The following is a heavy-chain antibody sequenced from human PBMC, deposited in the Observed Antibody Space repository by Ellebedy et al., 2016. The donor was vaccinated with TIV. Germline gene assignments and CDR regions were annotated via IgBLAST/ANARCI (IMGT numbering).Heavy chain of an antibody. Sequence: GGSLRLSCAASAFTLSDHYIDWIRQAPGKGLEWVAVIWYDGSNKYYADSVKGRFTISRDNSKNTLYLQMNSLRAEDTAVYYCAKYGSGSYRPYYYYGMDVWGQGTTVTVSS. CDR2: IWYDGSNK. V-gene: IGHV3-33*06. CDR3: AKYGSGSYRPYYYYGMDV. D-gene: IGHD3-10*01. J-gene: IGHJ6*02. CDR1: AFTLSDHY.